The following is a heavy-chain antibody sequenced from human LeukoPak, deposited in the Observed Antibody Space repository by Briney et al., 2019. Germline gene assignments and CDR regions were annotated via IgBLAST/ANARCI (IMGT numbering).Heavy chain of an antibody. D-gene: IGHD4-23*01. CDR2: IYYSGST. CDR1: GGSISSYY. CDR3: ARHDYGGSDY. Sequence: SETLSLTCTVSGGSISSYYWSWIRQPPGKGLEWIGYIYYSGSTNYNPSLKSRVTISVDTSKSQFSLKLSSVTAADTAVYYCARHDYGGSDYWGQGTLVTVSS. V-gene: IGHV4-59*08. J-gene: IGHJ4*02.